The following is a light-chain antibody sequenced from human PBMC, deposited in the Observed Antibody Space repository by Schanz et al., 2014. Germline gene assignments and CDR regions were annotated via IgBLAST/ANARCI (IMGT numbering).Light chain of an antibody. J-gene: IGKJ1*01. CDR1: QSVSSSY. Sequence: EIVLTQSPGTLSLSPGERATLSCRASQSVSSSYLAWYQQKPGQAPRLLIYGASSRATGIPDRFSGSESGTDFTLTISRLEPEDFAVYYCQQCGSSQWTFGQGTKVEIK. CDR3: QQCGSSQWT. CDR2: GAS. V-gene: IGKV3-20*01.